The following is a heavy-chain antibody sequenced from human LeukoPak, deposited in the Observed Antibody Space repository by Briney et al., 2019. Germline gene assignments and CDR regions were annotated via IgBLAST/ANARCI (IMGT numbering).Heavy chain of an antibody. CDR3: AKGSSPDYYDSSGYAIDY. J-gene: IGHJ4*02. CDR2: ISGSGGST. CDR1: GFTFSSYA. V-gene: IGHV3-23*01. Sequence: PGGSLRLSCAASGFTFSSYAMSWVRQAPGKGLEWVSAISGSGGSTYYADSVKGRFTISRDNSKNTLYLQMNSLRAEDTAVYYCAKGSSPDYYDSSGYAIDYWGQGTLVTVSS. D-gene: IGHD3-22*01.